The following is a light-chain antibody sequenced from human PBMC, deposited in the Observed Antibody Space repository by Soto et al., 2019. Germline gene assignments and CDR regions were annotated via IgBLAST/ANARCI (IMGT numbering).Light chain of an antibody. V-gene: IGKV1-39*01. CDR3: QQSYSTPWT. CDR2: AAS. J-gene: IGKJ1*01. CDR1: QSISSY. Sequence: DIQMTQSPSSLSASVGDRVTITCRASQSISSYLNWYQQKPGKAPKLLIYAASSLQSGVPSRFSGSESGTDFTLTISSLQPEDFATYYCQQSYSTPWTVGQGTKVDSK.